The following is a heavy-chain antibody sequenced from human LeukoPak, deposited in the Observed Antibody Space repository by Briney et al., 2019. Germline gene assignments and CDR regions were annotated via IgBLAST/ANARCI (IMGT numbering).Heavy chain of an antibody. Sequence: GGSLRLSCAASGFTFSDYYMSWIRQAPGKGLEWVSYISSSGSTIHYADSVKGRFTISRDNAKNSLYLLMNSLRAEDTAVYYCASASARPGWFDPWGQGTRVTVSS. J-gene: IGHJ5*02. D-gene: IGHD6-6*01. V-gene: IGHV3-11*01. CDR3: ASASARPGWFDP. CDR2: ISSSGSTI. CDR1: GFTFSDYY.